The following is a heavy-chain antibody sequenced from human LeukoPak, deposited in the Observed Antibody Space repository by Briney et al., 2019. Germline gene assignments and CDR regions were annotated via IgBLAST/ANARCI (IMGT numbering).Heavy chain of an antibody. J-gene: IGHJ4*02. V-gene: IGHV1-2*02. CDR3: ARERVGDYGDSHFDY. CDR1: GYTFTGYY. Sequence: GASVKVSCKASGYTFTGYYMHWVRQAPGQGLEWMGWINPNSGGTNYAQKFQGRVTMTRDTSISTAYMELSRLRSDDTAVYYCARERVGDYGDSHFDYWGQGTLVTVSS. CDR2: INPNSGGT. D-gene: IGHD4-17*01.